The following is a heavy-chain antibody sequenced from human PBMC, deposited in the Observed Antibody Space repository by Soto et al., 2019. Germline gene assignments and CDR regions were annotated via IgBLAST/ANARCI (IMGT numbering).Heavy chain of an antibody. CDR1: GFAFSSHP. CDR3: ARRAIGSSRDFDI. V-gene: IGHV3-23*01. CDR2: ISDGGDLT. Sequence: PGGSLRLSCAASGFAFSSHPMSWVRQAPEKGLEWVAGISDGGDLTYNADSVRGRFTISRDNSRNTLYLQMNSLRAEDTAVYYCARRAIGSSRDFDIWGQGTMVTV. J-gene: IGHJ3*02. D-gene: IGHD3-10*01.